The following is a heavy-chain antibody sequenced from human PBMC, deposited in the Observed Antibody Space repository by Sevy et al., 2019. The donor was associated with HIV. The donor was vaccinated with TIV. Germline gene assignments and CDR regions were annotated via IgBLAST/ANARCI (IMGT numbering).Heavy chain of an antibody. J-gene: IGHJ4*02. V-gene: IGHV1-8*01. CDR3: ARGSITIFGVVPAPFGY. Sequence: ASVKVSCKASGYTFTSYDINWVRQATGQGLEWMGWMNPNSGNTGYAQKFQGRVTMTRNTSISTAYMELSSLRSEDTAVYYCARGSITIFGVVPAPFGYWGQGTLVTVSS. CDR1: GYTFTSYD. D-gene: IGHD3-3*01. CDR2: MNPNSGNT.